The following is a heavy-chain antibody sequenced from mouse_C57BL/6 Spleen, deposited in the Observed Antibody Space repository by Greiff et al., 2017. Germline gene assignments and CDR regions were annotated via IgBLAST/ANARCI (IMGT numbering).Heavy chain of an antibody. CDR2: IYPGDGDT. CDR1: GYAFSSYW. CDR3: ARYRGYGSSYWYFDV. J-gene: IGHJ1*03. Sequence: VQVVESGAELVKPGASVKISCKASGYAFSSYWMNWVKQRPGKGLEWIGQIYPGDGDTNYNGKFKGKATLTADKSSSTAYMQLSSLTSEDSAVYFCARYRGYGSSYWYFDVWGTGTTVTVSS. V-gene: IGHV1-80*01. D-gene: IGHD1-1*01.